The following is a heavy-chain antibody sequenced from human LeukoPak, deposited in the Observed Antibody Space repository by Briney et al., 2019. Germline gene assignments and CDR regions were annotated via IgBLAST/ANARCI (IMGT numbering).Heavy chain of an antibody. V-gene: IGHV4-34*01. J-gene: IGHJ5*02. Sequence: RSSETLSLTCAVYGGSLSGYYWSWIRQPPGKGLEWIGVINHSGSTNYNPSLKSRVTISVDTSKNQFSLKLSSVTAADTAVYYCARAAYCSSASCYLTWFDPWGQGTLVTVSS. CDR3: ARAAYCSSASCYLTWFDP. CDR1: GGSLSGYY. D-gene: IGHD2-2*01. CDR2: INHSGST.